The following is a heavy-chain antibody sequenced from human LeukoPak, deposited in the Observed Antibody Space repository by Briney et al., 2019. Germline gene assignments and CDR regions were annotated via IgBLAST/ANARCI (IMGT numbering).Heavy chain of an antibody. Sequence: GGSLRLSCAASGFTFSSYSMNWVRQAPGKGLEWVSSISSSSSYIYYADSVEGRFTISRDNAKNSLYLQMNSLRAEDTAVYYCAREYGSGSYYIGVWFDPWGQGTLVTVSS. CDR3: AREYGSGSYYIGVWFDP. CDR1: GFTFSSYS. V-gene: IGHV3-21*01. D-gene: IGHD3-10*01. CDR2: ISSSSSYI. J-gene: IGHJ5*02.